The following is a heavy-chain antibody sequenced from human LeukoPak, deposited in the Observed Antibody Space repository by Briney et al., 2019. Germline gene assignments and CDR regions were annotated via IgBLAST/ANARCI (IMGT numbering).Heavy chain of an antibody. CDR1: EFSLSDYG. J-gene: IGHJ1*01. CDR3: AKSRDGYHHGLL. CDR2: MCYDCSSA. D-gene: IGHD5-24*01. V-gene: IGHV3-33*06. Sequence: PGGSLRLSCAACEFSLSDYGMQGVRQAPGKGGEWVAVMCYDCSSALHADSVKGRFTISRDISNNTLYLQMDSLRAEDTAVYYRAKSRDGYHHGLLWGQGTLVTVSS.